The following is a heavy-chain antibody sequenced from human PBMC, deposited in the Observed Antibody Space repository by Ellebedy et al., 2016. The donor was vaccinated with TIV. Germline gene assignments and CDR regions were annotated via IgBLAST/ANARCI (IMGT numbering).Heavy chain of an antibody. D-gene: IGHD4-11*01. CDR3: ARQVGATTVTPDY. CDR2: IDPSDSYT. J-gene: IGHJ4*02. Sequence: GGSLRLSXKGSGYSFTSYWISWVRQMPGKGLEWMGRIDPSDSYTNYSPSFQGHVTISADKSISTAYLQWSSLKASDTAMYYCARQVGATTVTPDYWGQGTLVTVSS. V-gene: IGHV5-10-1*01. CDR1: GYSFTSYW.